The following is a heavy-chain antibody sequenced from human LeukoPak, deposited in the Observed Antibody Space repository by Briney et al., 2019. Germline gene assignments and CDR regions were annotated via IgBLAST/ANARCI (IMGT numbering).Heavy chain of an antibody. V-gene: IGHV3-74*01. J-gene: IGHJ4*02. CDR1: GFTFSSYW. CDR3: AKEPWSFDY. CDR2: INSDGSST. D-gene: IGHD2-8*02. Sequence: GGSLRLSCAASGFTFSSYWMHWVRQAPGKGLVWVSRINSDGSSTGYADSVKGRFTISRDNSKNTLYLQINSLRAEDTAVYYCAKEPWSFDYWGQGTLVTVSS.